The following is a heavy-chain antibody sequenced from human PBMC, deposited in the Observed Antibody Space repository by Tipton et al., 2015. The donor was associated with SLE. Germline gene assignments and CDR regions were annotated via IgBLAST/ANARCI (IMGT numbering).Heavy chain of an antibody. CDR2: IYYSGST. V-gene: IGHV4-38-2*01. D-gene: IGHD2-8*01. J-gene: IGHJ6*03. CDR3: ASFPYGYYMDA. Sequence: TLSLTCAVSGYSISSGYYWGWIRQPPGKGLEWIGSIYYSGSTYYNPSLKSRVTISVDTSKNQFSLKLSSVTAADTAVYYCASFPYGYYMDAWGKGTTVTVSS. CDR1: GYSISSGYY.